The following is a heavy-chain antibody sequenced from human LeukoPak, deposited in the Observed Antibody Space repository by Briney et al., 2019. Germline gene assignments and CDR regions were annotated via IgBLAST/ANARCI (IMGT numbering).Heavy chain of an antibody. CDR2: IWYDGSNK. CDR1: GFTFSSYG. J-gene: IGHJ4*02. V-gene: IGHV3-33*01. Sequence: GGSLRLSCAASGFTFSSYGMRWVRQAPGKGLEWVAVIWYDGSNKYYADSVKGRFTISRDNSKNTLYLQMNSLRAEDTAVYYCASDEGSDYDILTGPPGGYWGQGTLVTVSS. D-gene: IGHD3-9*01. CDR3: ASDEGSDYDILTGPPGGY.